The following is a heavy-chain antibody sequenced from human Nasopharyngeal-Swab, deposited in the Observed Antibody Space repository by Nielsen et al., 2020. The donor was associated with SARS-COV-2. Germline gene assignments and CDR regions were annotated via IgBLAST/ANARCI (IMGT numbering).Heavy chain of an antibody. Sequence: SCKGSGYSFTSYWIGRVRQMPGKALEWMGIIYPGDSDTRYSPSFQRQVTISADKSISTAYLQWSSLKASDTAMYYCARRHSTTLAVDYWGQGTLVTVSS. V-gene: IGHV5-51*01. CDR3: ARRHSTTLAVDY. D-gene: IGHD1-1*01. CDR1: GYSFTSYW. CDR2: IYPGDSDT. J-gene: IGHJ4*02.